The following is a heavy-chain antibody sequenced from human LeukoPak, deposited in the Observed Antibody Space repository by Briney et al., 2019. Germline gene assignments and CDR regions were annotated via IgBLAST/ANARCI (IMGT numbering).Heavy chain of an antibody. V-gene: IGHV4-39*07. CDR3: ARGCSSTSCWLRMDV. D-gene: IGHD2-2*01. CDR1: GGSISSSSYY. Sequence: SSETLSLTCTVSGGSISSSSYYWGWIRQPPGKGLEWIGSIYYSGSTYYNPSLKSRVTISVDTSKNQFSLKLSSVTAADTAVYYCARGCSSTSCWLRMDVWGQGTTVTVSS. J-gene: IGHJ6*02. CDR2: IYYSGST.